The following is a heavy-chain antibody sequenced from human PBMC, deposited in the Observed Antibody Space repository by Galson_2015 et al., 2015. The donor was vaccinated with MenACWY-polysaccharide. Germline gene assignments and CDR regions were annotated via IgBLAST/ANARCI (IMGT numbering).Heavy chain of an antibody. Sequence: SLRLSCAASGFTFSSYGMHWVRQAPGKGLEWVAFIRYDGSNKYYADSVKGRFTISRDNSKNTLYLQMNSLRAEDTAVYYCARDDCSSTSCYPGFGDYWGQGTLVTVSS. V-gene: IGHV3-30*02. CDR1: GFTFSSYG. CDR2: IRYDGSNK. D-gene: IGHD2-2*01. CDR3: ARDDCSSTSCYPGFGDY. J-gene: IGHJ4*02.